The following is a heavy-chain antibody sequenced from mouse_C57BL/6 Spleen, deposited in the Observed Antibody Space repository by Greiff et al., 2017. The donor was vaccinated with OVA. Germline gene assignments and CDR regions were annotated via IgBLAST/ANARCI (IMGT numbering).Heavy chain of an antibody. Sequence: VQLQQSGAELVRPGASVKLSCTASGFNITDYYMHWVKQRPEQGLEWIGRIDPEDGDTKYAPKFQGKATLTADTSSNTAYLQLSSLTSGDTAVYYCTPWGIRDYGGVWGTGATGTVSS. J-gene: IGHJ1*03. CDR1: GFNITDYY. CDR2: IDPEDGDT. V-gene: IGHV14-1*01. CDR3: TPWGIRDYGGV. D-gene: IGHD2-4*01.